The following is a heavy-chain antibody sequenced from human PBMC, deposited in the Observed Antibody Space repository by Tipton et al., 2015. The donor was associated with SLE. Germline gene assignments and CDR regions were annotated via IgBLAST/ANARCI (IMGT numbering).Heavy chain of an antibody. V-gene: IGHV4-38-2*02. CDR3: ASRELRFLEFGYYSYGVDV. D-gene: IGHD3-3*01. Sequence: LRLSCTVSGYSISIAYYWGWIRQSPGKGLEWIGEINHSGSTNYNPSLKSRVTISIDTSKNQFSLKLTSVTAADTAVYYCASRELRFLEFGYYSYGVDVWGHGTTVTVSS. J-gene: IGHJ6*02. CDR1: GYSISIAYY. CDR2: INHSGST.